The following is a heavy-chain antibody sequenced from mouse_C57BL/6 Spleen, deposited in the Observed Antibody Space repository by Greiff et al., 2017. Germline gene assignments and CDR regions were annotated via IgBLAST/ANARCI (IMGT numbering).Heavy chain of an antibody. CDR3: ARSQACYCCDY. CDR1: GYSFTDYS. J-gene: IGHJ2*01. V-gene: IGHV1-39*01. CDR2: INPSFGTT. D-gene: IGHD2-12*01. Sequence: VQLQQPGPELVKPGASVKISCKASGYSFTDYSMTWVKQSNGKSLEWIGVINPSFGTTSYNQKFKGKATLTVDQSSSTAYMQLSSLTSEDSAVYYCARSQACYCCDYWGQGTTLTVSS.